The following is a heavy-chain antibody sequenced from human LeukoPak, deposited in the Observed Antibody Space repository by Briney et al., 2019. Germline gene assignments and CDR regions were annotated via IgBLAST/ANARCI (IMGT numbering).Heavy chain of an antibody. J-gene: IGHJ5*02. D-gene: IGHD3-9*01. CDR3: ARDPPGDDILIDP. V-gene: IGHV4-34*01. CDR1: GGSFSGYY. Sequence: SETLSLTCAVYGGSFSGYYWSWIRQPPGKGLEWIGEINHSGSTNYNPSLKSRVTISVDTSKNQFSLKLSSVTAADTAVYYCARDPPGDDILIDPWGQGTLVTVSS. CDR2: INHSGST.